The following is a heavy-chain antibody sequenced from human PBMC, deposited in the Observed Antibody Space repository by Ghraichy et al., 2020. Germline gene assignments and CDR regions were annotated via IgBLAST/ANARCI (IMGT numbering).Heavy chain of an antibody. CDR3: AKGLYSSGWEYCFDF. V-gene: IGHV4-59*12. CDR2: IYYSGNT. CDR1: GGSINGLY. D-gene: IGHD6-19*01. J-gene: IGHJ4*02. Sequence: SETLSLTCTVSGGSINGLYWSWLRQSPAKGLEWLGYIYYSGNTNYNPSFKSRISLSVDTSKSQFSLRLKSLTAADTAVYYCAKGLYSSGWEYCFDFWGQGTRVIVSS.